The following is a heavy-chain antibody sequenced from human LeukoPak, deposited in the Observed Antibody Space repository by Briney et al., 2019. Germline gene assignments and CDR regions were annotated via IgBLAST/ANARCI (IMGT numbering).Heavy chain of an antibody. Sequence: GGSLRLSCAASGFTFSDYYMTWIRQAPGKGLEWVSYISNRSSDINYADSVKGRFTISRDSAKNSLYLQMNSLRAEDTAVYYCARALAYCSGGSCYSPRAGYYYGMDVWGQGTTVTVSS. J-gene: IGHJ6*02. CDR3: ARALAYCSGGSCYSPRAGYYYGMDV. CDR2: ISNRSSDI. CDR1: GFTFSDYY. V-gene: IGHV3-11*06. D-gene: IGHD2-15*01.